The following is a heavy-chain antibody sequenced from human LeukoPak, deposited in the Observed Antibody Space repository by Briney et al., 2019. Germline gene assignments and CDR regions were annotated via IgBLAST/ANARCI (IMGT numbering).Heavy chain of an antibody. V-gene: IGHV4-4*07. J-gene: IGHJ2*01. CDR2: FYTSGTT. Sequence: PSETLSLTCTVSGASISAYFWSWIRQPAGKGLEWIGHFYTSGTTNYNPSLKSRVTMSVDTSKNQFSLKLTSVTAADTAVYYCARDGVSALNLYSDLWGRGTLVTVSS. CDR3: ARDGVSALNLYSDL. CDR1: GASISAYF. D-gene: IGHD3-3*01.